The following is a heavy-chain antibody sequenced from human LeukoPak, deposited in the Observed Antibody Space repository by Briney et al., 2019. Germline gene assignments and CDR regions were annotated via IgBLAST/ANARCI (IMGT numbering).Heavy chain of an antibody. CDR1: GYTFTSYY. CDR2: INPSGGST. D-gene: IGHD3-10*01. Sequence: ASVKVSCKASGYTFTSYYMHWVRQAPGQGLEWMGIINPSGGSTSYAQKFQGRVTMTRDTSTSTVYMELSSLRSEDTAVYYCARDGMELWFGELLSGDFDYWGQGTLVTVSS. CDR3: ARDGMELWFGELLSGDFDY. V-gene: IGHV1-46*01. J-gene: IGHJ4*02.